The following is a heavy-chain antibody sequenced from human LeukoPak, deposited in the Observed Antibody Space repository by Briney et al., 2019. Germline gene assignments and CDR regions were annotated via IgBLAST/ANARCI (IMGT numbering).Heavy chain of an antibody. CDR3: AREGSVRRGFSFPPGY. D-gene: IGHD1-26*01. CDR1: GFTFSSYR. J-gene: IGHJ4*02. CDR2: INSDGSST. V-gene: IGHV3-74*01. Sequence: PGGSLRLTCAASGFTFSSYRMHWVRQAPGKGLVWVSRINSDGSSTSYADSVKGRFTISRDNAKNTLYLQMNSLRAEDTAVYYCAREGSVRRGFSFPPGYWGQGTLVTVSS.